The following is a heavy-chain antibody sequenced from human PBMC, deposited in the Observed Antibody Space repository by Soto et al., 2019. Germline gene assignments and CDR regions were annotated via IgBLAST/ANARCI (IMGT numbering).Heavy chain of an antibody. V-gene: IGHV3-23*01. Sequence: GGSLRLSCKASGFMFNNSAMTWVRQAPGQGLQWVASVSDNGGSRGGTYYAVSVKGRFTISRDNSKNTLYLQLDSLTGADTAVYYCARAKAVVIAALDIWGQGTMVTVSS. CDR1: GFMFNNSA. CDR3: ARAKAVVIAALDI. D-gene: IGHD2-21*01. J-gene: IGHJ3*02. CDR2: VSDNGGSRGGT.